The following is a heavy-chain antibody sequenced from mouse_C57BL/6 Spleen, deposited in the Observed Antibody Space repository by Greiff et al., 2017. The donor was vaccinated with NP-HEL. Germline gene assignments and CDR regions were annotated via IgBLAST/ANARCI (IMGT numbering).Heavy chain of an antibody. CDR2: IDPSDSYP. J-gene: IGHJ2*01. Sequence: QVQLQQPGAELVRPGTSVKLSCKASGYTFTSYWMHWVKQRPGQGLEWIGVIDPSDSYPTYNQKFKGKATLTVDTSSSTAYMQLSSLTSEDAAVYYCAREEGGTAQSFDYWGQGTTLTVSS. CDR3: AREEGGTAQSFDY. CDR1: GYTFTSYW. V-gene: IGHV1-59*01. D-gene: IGHD3-2*02.